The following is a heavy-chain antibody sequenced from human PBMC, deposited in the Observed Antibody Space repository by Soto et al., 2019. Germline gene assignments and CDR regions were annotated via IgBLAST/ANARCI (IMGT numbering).Heavy chain of an antibody. J-gene: IGHJ4*02. CDR3: ARVPQYYDILTGFVDYFDF. D-gene: IGHD3-9*01. CDR2: INYSGST. CDR1: GGSISSYY. Sequence: SETLSLTCTVSGGSISSYYWSWIRQPPGKGLEWIGEINYSGSTNYNPSLKSRVTISVDTSKNEFSLKVSSVTAADTAVYYCARVPQYYDILTGFVDYFDFWSQGTLVTVSS. V-gene: IGHV4-59*12.